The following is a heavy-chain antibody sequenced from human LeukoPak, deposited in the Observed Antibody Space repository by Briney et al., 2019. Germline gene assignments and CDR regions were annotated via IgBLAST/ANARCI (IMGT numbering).Heavy chain of an antibody. V-gene: IGHV4-30-4*01. Sequence: SETLSLTCTVSGGSISSGDYYWSWMRQPPGKGLEWIGYIYYSGSTYYNSSLKSRVTISVDTSKNQFSLKLSSVTAADTAVYYCARDRYGQRIFDYWGQGTLVTVSS. J-gene: IGHJ4*02. CDR2: IYYSGST. CDR3: ARDRYGQRIFDY. D-gene: IGHD2-15*01. CDR1: GGSISSGDYY.